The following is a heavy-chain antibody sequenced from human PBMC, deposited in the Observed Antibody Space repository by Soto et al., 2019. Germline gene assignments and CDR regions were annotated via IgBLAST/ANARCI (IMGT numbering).Heavy chain of an antibody. J-gene: IGHJ6*03. CDR3: ARGSGGDYVFYYYYYMDV. CDR1: GFTFSDYY. CDR2: ISSSGNTI. V-gene: IGHV3-11*01. Sequence: QVQLVESGGGLVKPGGSLRLSCAASGFTFSDYYMSWIRQAPGKGLEWVSYISSSGNTIYYADPVKGRFTNSRDNAKNSQYLQMNSLSAEDTAVYYGARGSGGDYVFYYYYYMDVWGKGTTVTVSS. D-gene: IGHD4-17*01.